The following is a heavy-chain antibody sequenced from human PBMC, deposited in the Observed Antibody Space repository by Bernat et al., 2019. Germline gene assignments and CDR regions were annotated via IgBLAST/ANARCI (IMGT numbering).Heavy chain of an antibody. CDR3: ARERILDSSGWSWDY. CDR2: INHSGST. CDR1: GGSFSGYY. Sequence: QVQLQQWGAGLLKPSETLSLTCAVYGGSFSGYYWSWIRQPPGKGLEWIGEINHSGSTNYNPSLKSRVTISVDTSKNQFSLKLSAVTAADTAVYYCARERILDSSGWSWDYWGQGTLVTVSS. J-gene: IGHJ4*02. V-gene: IGHV4-34*01. D-gene: IGHD6-19*01.